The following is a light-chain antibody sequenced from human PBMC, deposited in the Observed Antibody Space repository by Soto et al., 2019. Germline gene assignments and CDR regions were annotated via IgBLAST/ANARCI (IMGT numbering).Light chain of an antibody. J-gene: IGKJ5*01. V-gene: IGKV1-13*02. CDR3: QQFHTYPVT. CDR1: QGISGA. CDR2: DAS. Sequence: AIQLTQSPSSLSASVGDRVTITCRASQGISGALAWYQQKPGRAPTLLIYDASSLESGVPSRFSGSESGTDFTLTISSLQAEDFATYYCQQFHTYPVTFGQWKRLEI.